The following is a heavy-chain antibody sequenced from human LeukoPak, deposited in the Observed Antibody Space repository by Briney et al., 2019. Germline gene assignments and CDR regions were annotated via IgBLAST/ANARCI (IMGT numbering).Heavy chain of an antibody. CDR3: AELGITMIGGV. Sequence: GGSLRLSCTASGFIFNKYWMSWVRQAPGKGLEWVATVREDGAEKYYVDSVKGRITISRDNAKNSLYLQMNSLRAEDTAVYYCAELGITMIGGVWGKGTTVTISS. J-gene: IGHJ6*04. D-gene: IGHD3-10*02. CDR2: VREDGAEK. V-gene: IGHV3-7*01. CDR1: GFIFNKYW.